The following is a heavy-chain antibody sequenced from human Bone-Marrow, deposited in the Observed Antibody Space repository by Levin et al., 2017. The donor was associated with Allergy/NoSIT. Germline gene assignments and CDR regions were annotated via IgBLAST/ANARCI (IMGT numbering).Heavy chain of an antibody. J-gene: IGHJ4*02. CDR3: ARIIGSGYYDSSGYFTASDFDY. V-gene: IGHV3-30-3*01. CDR2: ISYDGTNK. D-gene: IGHD3-22*01. Sequence: LSLTCAASGFPFRTYAMHWVRQAPDKGLEWVAAISYDGTNKDYADSVKGRFSVSRDNSKDTLYLEMSSLRADDTGVYYCARIIGSGYYDSSGYFTASDFDYWGQGTLVIVSS. CDR1: GFPFRTYA.